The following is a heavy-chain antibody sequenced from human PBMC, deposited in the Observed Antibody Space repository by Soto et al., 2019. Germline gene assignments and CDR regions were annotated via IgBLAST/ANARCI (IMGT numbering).Heavy chain of an antibody. D-gene: IGHD6-6*01. CDR3: KSDGRQFVSKSDNFDV. J-gene: IGHJ3*01. CDR1: GYTFRNYG. Sequence: QVQLVQSGAALKKPGASVKVSCKASGYTFRNYGINWVRQAPGQGLEWMGWISAYNGNTKYAQKFQGRVTMATDTPTSTAYMELRRLKSDDTAFYSCKSDGRQFVSKSDNFDVWSQGTTVTASA. CDR2: ISAYNGNT. V-gene: IGHV1-18*01.